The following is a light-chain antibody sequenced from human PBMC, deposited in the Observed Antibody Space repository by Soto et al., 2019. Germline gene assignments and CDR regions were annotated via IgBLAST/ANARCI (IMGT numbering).Light chain of an antibody. Sequence: GVARSRGSRDDTMIGKAPVSLKSSETLLYSSNNKNYLAWYQQKPGQPPKLLIYWASTREFVVTERFSGSGSGTDGTLAVRSLRSEHVVVYYCQESSRMPPTCGEGTKVDI. CDR2: WAS. CDR3: QESSRMPPT. J-gene: IGKJ1*01. CDR1: ETLLYSSNNKNY. V-gene: IGKV4-1*01.